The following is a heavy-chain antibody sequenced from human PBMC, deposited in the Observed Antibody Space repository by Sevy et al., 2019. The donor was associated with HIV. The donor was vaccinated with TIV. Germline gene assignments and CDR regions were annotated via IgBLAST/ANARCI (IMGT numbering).Heavy chain of an antibody. Sequence: GGSLRLSCAASGFTFSPYAMSWVRQAPGKGLEWVSAISGSGGSTYNADSVEGRFTISRDNSKNTPYLEMNSLRVEDTAVYYCAKGDRSFYGLDVWGQGTTVTVSS. V-gene: IGHV3-23*01. J-gene: IGHJ6*02. CDR1: GFTFSPYA. CDR3: AKGDRSFYGLDV. CDR2: ISGSGGST. D-gene: IGHD3-22*01.